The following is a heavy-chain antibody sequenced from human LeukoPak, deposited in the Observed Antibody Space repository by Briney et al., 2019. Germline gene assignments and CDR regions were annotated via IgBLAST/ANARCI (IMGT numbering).Heavy chain of an antibody. CDR1: GGTFSSYA. J-gene: IGHJ6*03. CDR2: IIPIFGTA. CDR3: ARDNSSNYGYMDV. Sequence: ASVKVSCKASGGTFSSYAISWVRQAPGQGLEWMGGIIPIFGTANYAQKFQGRVTITTDESTSTAYMELSSLRSEDTAVYYCARDNSSNYGYMDVWAKGPRSPSP. D-gene: IGHD4-11*01. V-gene: IGHV1-69*05.